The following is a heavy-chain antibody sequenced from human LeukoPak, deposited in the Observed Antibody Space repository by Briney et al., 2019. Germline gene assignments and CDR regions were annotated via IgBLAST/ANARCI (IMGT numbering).Heavy chain of an antibody. Sequence: ASVKVSCKASGYTFTSYGISWVRQAPGQGLEWMGWISAYNGNTNYAQKLQGRVTMTTDTSTSTAYMELRSLRSDDTAVYYCARDLSIAVLNPRDFDYWGQGTPVTVSS. D-gene: IGHD6-19*01. CDR1: GYTFTSYG. J-gene: IGHJ4*02. CDR2: ISAYNGNT. CDR3: ARDLSIAVLNPRDFDY. V-gene: IGHV1-18*01.